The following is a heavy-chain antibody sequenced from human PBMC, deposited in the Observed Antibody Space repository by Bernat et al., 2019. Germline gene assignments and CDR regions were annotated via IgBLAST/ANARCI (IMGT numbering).Heavy chain of an antibody. CDR3: AKEPGWGSQFDY. D-gene: IGHD6-19*01. CDR2: IWYDGSNK. CDR1: GFTFSSYG. J-gene: IGHJ4*02. V-gene: IGHV3-33*06. Sequence: QVQLVESGGGVVQPGRSLRLSCAASGFTFSSYGMHWVRQAPGKGLEWVAVIWYDGSNKYYADSVKGRFTISRDNSKNTLYLQMNSLRAEDTAVYYCAKEPGWGSQFDYWGQGTLVTVSS.